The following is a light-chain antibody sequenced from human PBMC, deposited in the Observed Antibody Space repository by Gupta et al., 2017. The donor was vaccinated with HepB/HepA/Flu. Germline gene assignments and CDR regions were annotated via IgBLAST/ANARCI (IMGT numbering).Light chain of an antibody. CDR2: QDD. V-gene: IGLV3-1*01. Sequence: YEVTQPPSVSVSPGQTSSITCSGDDLGARYTSWYQQTPGRTPVLVIYQDDKRPSGIPERCSGYKSENTATMNISGRQAMDEAASDCQGWESRRTCVVGGGPKLPVL. CDR1: DLGARY. J-gene: IGLJ2*01. CDR3: QGWESRRTCV.